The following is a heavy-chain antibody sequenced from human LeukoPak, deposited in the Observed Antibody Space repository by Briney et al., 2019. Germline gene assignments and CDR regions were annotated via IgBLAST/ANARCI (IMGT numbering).Heavy chain of an antibody. Sequence: SETLSLTCTVYGGSISSYYWRWVRQHPGKGLEWSGYIYYSGSTNYNPSLKSRVTISVDTSKNQFSLKLSSVTAADTAVYYCASSGWYEVGYYYYYGMDVWGQGTTVTVSS. D-gene: IGHD6-19*01. V-gene: IGHV4-59*08. CDR1: GGSISSYY. CDR2: IYYSGST. CDR3: ASSGWYEVGYYYYYGMDV. J-gene: IGHJ6*02.